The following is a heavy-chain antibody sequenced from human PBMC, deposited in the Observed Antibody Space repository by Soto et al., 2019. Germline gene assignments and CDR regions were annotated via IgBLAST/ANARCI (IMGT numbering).Heavy chain of an antibody. CDR1: GGSIRSYY. D-gene: IGHD1-26*01. Sequence: SETLSLTCTVSGGSIRSYYWGWIRQPPGKGLEWIGNIYYSGSTNYKPSLKSRVTISIDTAKHQFSLKLSSVTAADTAVYYCARSAAVVGAPPGVFDYWGQGTLVTVSS. CDR2: IYYSGST. V-gene: IGHV4-59*01. CDR3: ARSAAVVGAPPGVFDY. J-gene: IGHJ4*02.